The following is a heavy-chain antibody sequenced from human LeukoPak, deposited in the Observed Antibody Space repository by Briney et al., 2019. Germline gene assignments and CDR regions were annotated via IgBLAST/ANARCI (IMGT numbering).Heavy chain of an antibody. CDR2: VSNGRNP. CDR3: ARQVKSSPSSSWRRLFNP. CDR1: GFFFTNAW. J-gene: IGHJ5*02. Sequence: PGRSLRLSCAASGFFFTNAWMSWVRQAPGKRLEWNTLVSNGRNPNYNPSLKSRVTISVDTSKTQFSLNLTSVTAADTAVYYCARQVKSSPSSSWRRLFNPWGQGILVTVSS. V-gene: IGHV4-59*08. D-gene: IGHD6-13*01.